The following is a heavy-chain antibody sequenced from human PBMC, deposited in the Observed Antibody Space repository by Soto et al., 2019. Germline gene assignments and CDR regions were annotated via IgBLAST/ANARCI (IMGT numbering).Heavy chain of an antibody. CDR1: GFTFSTYG. CDR2: ISYDGSNK. D-gene: IGHD2-8*01. J-gene: IGHJ4*02. V-gene: IGHV3-30*18. CDR3: AKEQDPFNGFDY. Sequence: PGGSLRLSCAASGFTFSTYGMHWVRQAPGKGLEWVAVISYDGSNKYYADPVKGRFTISRDNSKNTLYPQMNSLRADDTSVYYCAKEQDPFNGFDYWGQGTLVTVSS.